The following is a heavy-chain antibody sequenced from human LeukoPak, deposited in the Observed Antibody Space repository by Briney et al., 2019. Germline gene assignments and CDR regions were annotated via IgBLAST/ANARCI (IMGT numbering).Heavy chain of an antibody. D-gene: IGHD3-10*01. V-gene: IGHV1-18*01. J-gene: IGHJ5*02. CDR1: GYTFTSYG. Sequence: ASVKVSCKASGYTFTSYGISWVRQAPGQGLEWMGWISAYNGNTNYAQKLQGRVTMTTDTSTSTAYMELRSLRSDDTAVYYCARAVPSYYGSGNWFDPWAQGPLVTVSS. CDR2: ISAYNGNT. CDR3: ARAVPSYYGSGNWFDP.